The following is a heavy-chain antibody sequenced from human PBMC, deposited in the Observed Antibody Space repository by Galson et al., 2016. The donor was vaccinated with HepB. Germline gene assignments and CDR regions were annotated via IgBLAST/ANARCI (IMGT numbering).Heavy chain of an antibody. V-gene: IGHV4-59*11. J-gene: IGHJ4*02. CDR2: ISYTGTT. D-gene: IGHD3-16*01. CDR3: ARGGSGFGY. Sequence: EIMSLTSTVSGSSIIGHYWSWSRQPPGKGLEWIGIISYTGTTNYNPSLKSRVTISLDNSKNQFSMKLSSVTAADTALYYCARGGSGFGYWGQGTLVTVSS. CDR1: GSSIIGHY.